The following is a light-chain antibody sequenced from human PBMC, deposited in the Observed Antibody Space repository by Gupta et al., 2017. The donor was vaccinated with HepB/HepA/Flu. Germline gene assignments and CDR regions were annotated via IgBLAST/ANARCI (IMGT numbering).Light chain of an antibody. V-gene: IGLV3-1*01. Sequence: GQTASITCSGDKLGNKYVCWYQRKPGRSPVLVIYQDNKRPSGIPERFSGSNSGNTATLTISGTQAMDEADYYCQAWDSSTLFGGGTKLTVL. CDR2: QDN. CDR3: QAWDSSTL. CDR1: KLGNKY. J-gene: IGLJ2*01.